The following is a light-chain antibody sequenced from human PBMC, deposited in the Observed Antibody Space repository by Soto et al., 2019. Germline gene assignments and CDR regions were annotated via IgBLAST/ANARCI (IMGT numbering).Light chain of an antibody. J-gene: IGKJ4*01. CDR2: AAS. V-gene: IGKV1-27*01. CDR1: QAISNY. CDR3: QEYNSGPALT. Sequence: DIQMTRSPSSLSASVGDRVTITCRASQAISNYLAWYQQTPGEVPKLLIYAASISQSGVPSRFSGSGSGTDFTLTISSLQPEDVGSYYCQEYNSGPALTFGGGTKVEIK.